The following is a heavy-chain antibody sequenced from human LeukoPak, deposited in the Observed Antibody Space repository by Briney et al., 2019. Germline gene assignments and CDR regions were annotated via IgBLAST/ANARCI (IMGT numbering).Heavy chain of an antibody. CDR3: ARGIAVSAPYYFNS. J-gene: IGHJ4*02. Sequence: SEPQSLTCTVSGVSISTSGYFWGWICQPPWKGPEWIGSIYYSGNTYYNPSLMSLVTVSVDTSNNQFSMKLSSVTAADPAVYYCARGIAVSAPYYFNSWGQGTLVTASP. V-gene: IGHV4-39*01. CDR2: IYYSGNT. CDR1: GVSISTSGYF. D-gene: IGHD6-19*01.